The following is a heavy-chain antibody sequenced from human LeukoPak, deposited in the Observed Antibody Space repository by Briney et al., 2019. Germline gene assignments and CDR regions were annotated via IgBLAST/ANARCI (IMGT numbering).Heavy chain of an antibody. J-gene: IGHJ4*02. V-gene: IGHV3-23*01. CDR3: AKVTPRYGSGWYYFDY. CDR2: ISGGGIST. D-gene: IGHD6-19*01. CDR1: GFTFNNYA. Sequence: GGSLRLSCAASGFTFNNYAMSWVRQAPGKGLEWVSTISGGGISTYYTDSVKGRFTISRDNSKNTLYLQMNSLRAEDTAVFYCAKVTPRYGSGWYYFDYWGQGSLVTVSS.